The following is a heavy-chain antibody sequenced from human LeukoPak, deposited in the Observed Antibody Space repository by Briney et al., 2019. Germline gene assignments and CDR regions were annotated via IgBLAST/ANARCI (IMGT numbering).Heavy chain of an antibody. CDR2: INYSGST. D-gene: IGHD3-16*01. CDR3: ARGWGYFDY. CDR1: GGSISSYY. Sequence: SETLSLTCTVSGGSISSYYWSWVRHPPGKGVEWVGYINYSGSTNYNPSLKSGVTISVDPSNNHFSLKLSSVTAADTAVYYCARGWGYFDYWGQGTLVTVSS. V-gene: IGHV4-59*08. J-gene: IGHJ4*02.